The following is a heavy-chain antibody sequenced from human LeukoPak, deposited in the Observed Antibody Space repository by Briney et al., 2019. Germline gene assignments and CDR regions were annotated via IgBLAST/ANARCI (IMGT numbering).Heavy chain of an antibody. D-gene: IGHD6-13*01. J-gene: IGHJ1*01. CDR3: ARVSYSSSWSPIRH. CDR1: GFTFSTYW. Sequence: QPRGSLRLSCAVSGFTFSTYWMHWVRQVPGKRLVWVSRINSDGSSTNYADAVKGRFTISRDNAKNTLYLEMNSLRAEDTAVYYCARVSYSSSWSPIRHWGQGTLVTVSS. V-gene: IGHV3-74*01. CDR2: INSDGSST.